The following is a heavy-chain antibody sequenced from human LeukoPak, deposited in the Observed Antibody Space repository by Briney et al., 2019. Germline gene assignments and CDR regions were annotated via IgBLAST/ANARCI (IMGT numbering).Heavy chain of an antibody. J-gene: IGHJ4*02. CDR1: GGSISSYY. CDR2: IYYSGST. CDR3: ATFPRSSSWYYFDY. D-gene: IGHD6-13*01. Sequence: PSETLSLTCTVSGGSISSYYWSWIRQPPGKGLEWIGYIYYSGSTNYNPSPKSRVTISVDTSKNQFSLKLSSVTAADTAVYYCATFPRSSSWYYFDYWGQGTLVNVSS. V-gene: IGHV4-59*01.